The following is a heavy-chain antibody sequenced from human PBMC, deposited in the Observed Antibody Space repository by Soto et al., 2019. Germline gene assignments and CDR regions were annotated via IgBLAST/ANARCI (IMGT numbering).Heavy chain of an antibody. J-gene: IGHJ4*02. Sequence: QVQLVESGGGVVQPGRSLRLSCAASGFTFSSYGMHWVRQAPGKGLEWVAVISYDGSNKYYADSVKGRFTISRDNSKNTMYLQMKSLRAEDTAVDYCAKETYSGPLDYWGQGTLVTVSS. CDR1: GFTFSSYG. V-gene: IGHV3-30*18. D-gene: IGHD2-15*01. CDR3: AKETYSGPLDY. CDR2: ISYDGSNK.